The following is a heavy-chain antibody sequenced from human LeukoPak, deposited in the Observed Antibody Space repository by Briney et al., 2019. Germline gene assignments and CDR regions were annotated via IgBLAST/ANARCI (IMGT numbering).Heavy chain of an antibody. J-gene: IGHJ6*03. V-gene: IGHV1-69*13. Sequence: SVKVSCKASGGTFSSYAISWVRQAPGQGLEWMGGIIPIFGTANYAQKFQGRVTITADESTSTAYMELSSLRSEDTAVYYCASNLPIFGVVNRPFYYYYMDVWGKGTTVTVSS. CDR3: ASNLPIFGVVNRPFYYYYMDV. D-gene: IGHD3-3*01. CDR2: IIPIFGTA. CDR1: GGTFSSYA.